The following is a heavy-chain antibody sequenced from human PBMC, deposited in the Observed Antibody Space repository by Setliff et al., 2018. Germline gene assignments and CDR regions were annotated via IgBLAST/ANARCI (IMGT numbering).Heavy chain of an antibody. D-gene: IGHD3-22*01. V-gene: IGHV1-46*01. CDR2: INPSSGRT. J-gene: IGHJ3*02. CDR1: GYTFTSHY. CDR3: ARDVFPYHYEGAFDI. Sequence: ASVKVSCKASGYTFTSHYMHWVRQAPGLGLEWMGTINPSSGRTSYAQKFQGRVTMTRDTSTSTVYMDMSSLRSEDTAVFYCARDVFPYHYEGAFDIWGQGTMVTVSS.